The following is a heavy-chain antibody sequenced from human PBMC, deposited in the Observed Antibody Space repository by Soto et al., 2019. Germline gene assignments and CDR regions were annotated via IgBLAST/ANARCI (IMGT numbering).Heavy chain of an antibody. D-gene: IGHD5-18*01. CDR1: GGSISSGDYY. Sequence: QVQLQESGPGLVKPSQPLSLTCTVSGGSISSGDYYWSWIRQPPGKGLEWIGYIYYSVSTYYNPSLRSRVTISVDSSKNQFSLKLSSVTAADTAVYYCARSVGGWGLYSYGIDYWGQVTLVTVSS. J-gene: IGHJ4*02. CDR3: ARSVGGWGLYSYGIDY. V-gene: IGHV4-30-4*01. CDR2: IYYSVST.